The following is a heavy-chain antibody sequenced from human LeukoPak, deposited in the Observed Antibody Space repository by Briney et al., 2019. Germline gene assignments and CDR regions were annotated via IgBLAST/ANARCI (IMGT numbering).Heavy chain of an antibody. V-gene: IGHV4-59*08. CDR2: IYYTGNA. D-gene: IGHD2-15*01. CDR3: ARKTYCSGGRCYGENWFDP. J-gene: IGHJ5*02. Sequence: SSETLSLTCTVSGGSISSYYWNWIRQSPGKGLEWIANIYYTGNADYNPSLKSRVTISVDTSKNEISLILSSVTAADTAVYYCARKTYCSGGRCYGENWFDPWGQGTLVTVSS. CDR1: GGSISSYY.